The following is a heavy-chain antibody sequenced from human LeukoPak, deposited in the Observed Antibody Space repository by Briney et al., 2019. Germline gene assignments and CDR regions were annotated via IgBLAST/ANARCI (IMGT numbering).Heavy chain of an antibody. CDR1: GYSFTSYW. CDR2: IYPGDSDT. J-gene: IGHJ4*02. V-gene: IGHV5-51*01. D-gene: IGHD6-19*01. CDR3: ARSQQWGPTHGPFDY. Sequence: GESLKISCKGSGYSFTSYWIGWVRQMPGKGLEWMGIIYPGDSDTRYSPSFQGQVTISADKSISTAYLQWSSLKASDTAMYYCARSQQWGPTHGPFDYWGQGTLVTVSS.